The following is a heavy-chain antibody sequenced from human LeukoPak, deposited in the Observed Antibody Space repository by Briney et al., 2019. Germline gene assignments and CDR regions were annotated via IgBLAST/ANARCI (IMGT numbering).Heavy chain of an antibody. J-gene: IGHJ6*03. CDR2: IYPGDSGT. CDR3: ARLYSSSWYPVGYYYYYYMDV. V-gene: IGHV5-51*01. D-gene: IGHD6-13*01. CDR1: GYSFTSYW. Sequence: KDGESLKISCKGSGYSFTSYWIGWVRQMPGKGLELMGIIYPGDSGTIYSPSFQGQVTISADKSISTAYLQWSSLKASDTAMYYCARLYSSSWYPVGYYYYYYMDVWGKGTTVTASS.